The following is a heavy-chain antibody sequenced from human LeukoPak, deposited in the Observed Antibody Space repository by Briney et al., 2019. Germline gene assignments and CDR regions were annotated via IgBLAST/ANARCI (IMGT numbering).Heavy chain of an antibody. J-gene: IGHJ4*02. Sequence: AGGSLRLSYADSGFTYSKVYMSWVCQAPGKGLQWVGRIKSETDGGTADYAVPVTGRFTISRDDSKNTVYLQMNSLKIEDTGVYYCLTSRWGQGTLVTVSS. CDR2: IKSETDGGTA. V-gene: IGHV3-15*01. CDR1: GFTYSKVY. CDR3: LTSR. D-gene: IGHD6-25*01.